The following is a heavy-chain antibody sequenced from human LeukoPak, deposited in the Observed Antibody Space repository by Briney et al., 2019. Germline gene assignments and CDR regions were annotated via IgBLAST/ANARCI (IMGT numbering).Heavy chain of an antibody. CDR2: INHSGST. V-gene: IGHV4-34*01. D-gene: IGHD3-22*01. CDR3: AGRDYYDSSGYFGY. J-gene: IGHJ4*02. Sequence: SETLSLTCAVYGGSFSGYYWSWIRQPPGKGLEWIGEINHSGSTNYNPSLKSRVTISVDTSKNQFSLKLSSVTAADTAVCYCAGRDYYDSSGYFGYWGQGTLVTVSS. CDR1: GGSFSGYY.